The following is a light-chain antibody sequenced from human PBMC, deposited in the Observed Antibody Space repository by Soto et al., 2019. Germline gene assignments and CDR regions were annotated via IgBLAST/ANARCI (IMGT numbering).Light chain of an antibody. J-gene: IGKJ1*01. CDR1: QSVNSN. CDR2: GAS. V-gene: IGKV3-15*01. Sequence: EIVMTQSPGTLSVSRGERATLSCRASQSVNSNLAWYQQKPGQAPPLLIYGASTRATGILGSFSGSGSGTEFTLTISSLESEDFAVYYCQQYNNWPRTFGQGTKVEIK. CDR3: QQYNNWPRT.